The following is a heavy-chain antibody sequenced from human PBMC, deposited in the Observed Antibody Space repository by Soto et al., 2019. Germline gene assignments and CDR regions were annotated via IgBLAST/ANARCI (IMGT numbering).Heavy chain of an antibody. V-gene: IGHV6-1*01. Sequence: SQTLSLTCALSGDSVSRTSAAWNWIMQSPSRGLEWLGRTYYRSKWYNDYAVSVKSRITINPDTSKNQFSLQLNSVTPEDTAVYYCERDRSVATTNWFDPWGQGTLVPVSS. J-gene: IGHJ5*02. D-gene: IGHD5-12*01. CDR1: GDSVSRTSAA. CDR2: TYYRSKWYN. CDR3: ERDRSVATTNWFDP.